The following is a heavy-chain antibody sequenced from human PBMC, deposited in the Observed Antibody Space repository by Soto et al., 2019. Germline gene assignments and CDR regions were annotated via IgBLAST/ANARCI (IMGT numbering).Heavy chain of an antibody. Sequence: GGSLRLSCAASGFTFSSYAMHWVRQAPGKGLEWVAVISYDGSNKYYADSVKGRFTISRDNSKNTLYLQMNSLRAEDTAVYYCARDQATTDSSSWYWEGYYYGMDVWGQGTTVTVSS. D-gene: IGHD6-13*01. CDR2: ISYDGSNK. V-gene: IGHV3-30-3*01. J-gene: IGHJ6*02. CDR3: ARDQATTDSSSWYWEGYYYGMDV. CDR1: GFTFSSYA.